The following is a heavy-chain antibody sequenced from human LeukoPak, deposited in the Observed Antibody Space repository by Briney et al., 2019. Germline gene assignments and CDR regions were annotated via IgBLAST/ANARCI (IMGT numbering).Heavy chain of an antibody. CDR3: AKVLAHPHLIVVVIRSLNAFDI. Sequence: GGSLRLSCAASGFTFSSYAMSWVRQAPGKGLEWVSAISGSGGSTYYADSVKGRFTISRDNSKNTLYLQMNSLRAEDTAVYYCAKVLAHPHLIVVVIRSLNAFDIWGQGTMVTVSS. V-gene: IGHV3-23*01. CDR1: GFTFSSYA. CDR2: ISGSGGST. J-gene: IGHJ3*02. D-gene: IGHD3-22*01.